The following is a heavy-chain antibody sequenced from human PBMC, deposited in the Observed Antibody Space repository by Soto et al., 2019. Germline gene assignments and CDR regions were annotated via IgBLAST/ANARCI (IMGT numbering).Heavy chain of an antibody. J-gene: IGHJ3*02. Sequence: QLQLMESGGGVVQPGRSLRLSCAASGFTFSSSDMHWVRQAPGKRLEWVAHISPDTNRNYYADSVKGRFTGSRDNSKNTLYLQMSSLRDEDTAVYYCARGPASGAFAIWGHGTMVIVSS. CDR1: GFTFSSSD. CDR2: ISPDTNRN. CDR3: ARGPASGAFAI. V-gene: IGHV3-30*03. D-gene: IGHD1-26*01.